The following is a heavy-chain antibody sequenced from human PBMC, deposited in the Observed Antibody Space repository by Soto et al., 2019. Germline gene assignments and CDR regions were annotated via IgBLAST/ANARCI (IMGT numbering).Heavy chain of an antibody. CDR1: GGSVSRGSYY. Sequence: SETLSLTCTVSGGSVSRGSYYWSWIRQPPGKGLEYIGYLYYSGSTNYNPSLKSRVTISVDTPKNQFSLKLTSVTAADTAIYYCARGQAFWTGYYRMPYYFDYWGQGTLVTVSS. D-gene: IGHD3-3*01. CDR2: LYYSGST. J-gene: IGHJ4*02. CDR3: ARGQAFWTGYYRMPYYFDY. V-gene: IGHV4-61*01.